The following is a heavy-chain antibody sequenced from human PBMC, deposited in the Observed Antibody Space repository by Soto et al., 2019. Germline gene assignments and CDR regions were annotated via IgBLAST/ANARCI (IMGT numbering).Heavy chain of an antibody. Sequence: QVQLVQSEAEVKKPGASVKVSCKASGYTFTSYGISWVRQAPGQGLEWMGWISAYNGNTNYAQKLQGRVTMTTDTSTSTAYIELRSLRSDDTAVYYCARDDYDSSGYYAPLFDYWGQGTLVTVSS. CDR2: ISAYNGNT. V-gene: IGHV1-18*01. J-gene: IGHJ4*02. D-gene: IGHD3-22*01. CDR3: ARDDYDSSGYYAPLFDY. CDR1: GYTFTSYG.